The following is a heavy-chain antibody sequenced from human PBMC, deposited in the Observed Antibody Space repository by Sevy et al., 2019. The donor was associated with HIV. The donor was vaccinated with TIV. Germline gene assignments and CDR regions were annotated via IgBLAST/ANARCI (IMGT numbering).Heavy chain of an antibody. J-gene: IGHJ6*02. CDR1: GFTFSSYG. CDR2: ISYDGSNK. V-gene: IGHV3-30*18. CDR3: VKDQGYYYDSSGAGYYYYGMDV. Sequence: GGSLRLSCAASGFTFSSYGMHWVRQAPGKGLEWVAVISYDGSNKYYADSVKGRFTISRDNSKNTLYLQMNSLRAEDTAVYYCVKDQGYYYDSSGAGYYYYGMDVWGQGTTVTVSS. D-gene: IGHD3-22*01.